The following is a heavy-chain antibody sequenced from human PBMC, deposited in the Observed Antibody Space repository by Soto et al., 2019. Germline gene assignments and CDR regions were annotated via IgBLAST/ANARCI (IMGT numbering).Heavy chain of an antibody. Sequence: QVQLVESGGGVVQPGRSLRLSCAASGFTFSTNAMHWVRQAPGKGLEWVAVISYDGSTRYYADSIKGRFTISRDNSKNTLYLQVNNLRAEDTAVYYCAKQFSGWSYYFAYWGQGTLVNVSS. CDR3: AKQFSGWSYYFAY. CDR2: ISYDGSTR. D-gene: IGHD6-19*01. J-gene: IGHJ4*02. CDR1: GFTFSTNA. V-gene: IGHV3-30-3*02.